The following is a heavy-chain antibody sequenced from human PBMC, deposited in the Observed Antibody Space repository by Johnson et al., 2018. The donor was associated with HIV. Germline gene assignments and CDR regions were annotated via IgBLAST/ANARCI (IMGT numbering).Heavy chain of an antibody. CDR1: GITFSTYA. Sequence: VQLVESGGGLVQPGGSLRLSCAASGITFSTYAMSWVRQAPGKGLEWVSGISSSGSTIYYADSVKGRFTISRDNAKNSLYLQMNSLRAEDTAVYYCARVGIYYDSIEDAFDIWGQGTMVTVSS. CDR3: ARVGIYYDSIEDAFDI. CDR2: ISSSGSTI. J-gene: IGHJ3*02. D-gene: IGHD3-22*01. V-gene: IGHV3-48*04.